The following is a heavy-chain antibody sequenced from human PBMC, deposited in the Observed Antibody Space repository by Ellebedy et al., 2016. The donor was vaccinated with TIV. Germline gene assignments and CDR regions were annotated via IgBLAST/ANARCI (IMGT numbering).Heavy chain of an antibody. J-gene: IGHJ3*02. D-gene: IGHD5-12*01. CDR3: ARDREIWGYSGYYNAFDI. V-gene: IGHV4-59*12. Sequence: MPSETLSLTCTVSGGSISGNNWSWIRQTPGSGLEWIGYIYYSGSTNYNPPPKNRVTISVDTSKNQFSLKLSSVTAADTAVYYCARDREIWGYSGYYNAFDIWGQGTMVTISS. CDR2: IYYSGST. CDR1: GGSISGNN.